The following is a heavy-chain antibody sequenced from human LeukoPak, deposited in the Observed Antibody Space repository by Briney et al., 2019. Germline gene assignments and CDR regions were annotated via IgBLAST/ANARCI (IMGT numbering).Heavy chain of an antibody. V-gene: IGHV3-21*01. CDR1: GFTVSSNS. CDR3: ASLLYHDAFDI. CDR2: ISSSSSYI. J-gene: IGHJ3*02. Sequence: GGSLRLSCTVSGFTVSSNSMSWVRQAPGKGLEWVSSISSSSSYIYYADSVKGRFTISRDNAKNSLYLQMNSLRAEDTAVYYCASLLYHDAFDIWGQGTMVTVSS. D-gene: IGHD2-2*01.